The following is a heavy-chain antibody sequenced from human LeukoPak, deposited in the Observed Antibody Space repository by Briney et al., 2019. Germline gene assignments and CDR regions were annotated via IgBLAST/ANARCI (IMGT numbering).Heavy chain of an antibody. Sequence: GGSLRLSCAASGFAVNNYGMNWVRQAPGKGLEWVSVISGGGGNTYYADSVKGRFTISRDKSKNTVDLQMNSLRAEDTAIYYCARDGSSSSYYFDYWGQGTLVTVSS. CDR1: GFAVNNYG. J-gene: IGHJ4*02. CDR2: ISGGGGNT. CDR3: ARDGSSSSYYFDY. V-gene: IGHV3-23*01. D-gene: IGHD6-13*01.